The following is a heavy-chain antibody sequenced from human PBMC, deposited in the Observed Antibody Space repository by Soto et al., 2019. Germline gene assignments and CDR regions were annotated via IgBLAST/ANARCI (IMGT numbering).Heavy chain of an antibody. D-gene: IGHD4-17*01. J-gene: IGHJ4*02. CDR2: ISYDGSDK. V-gene: IGHV3-30*18. CDR1: RFTFSSYG. CDR3: AKGYGGHRKFSDS. Sequence: VQLVESGGGVVQPGRSLRLSCAASRFTFSSYGMYWVRQAPGKGLEWVAVISYDGSDKYYTDSVKGRFTISRDNSKNTLYLLMRSLTTGDTAISYCAKGYGGHRKFSDSWGQGTLVTVSS.